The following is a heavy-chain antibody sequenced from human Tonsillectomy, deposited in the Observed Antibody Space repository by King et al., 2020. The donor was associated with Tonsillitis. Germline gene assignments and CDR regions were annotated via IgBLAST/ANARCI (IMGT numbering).Heavy chain of an antibody. V-gene: IGHV3-21*01. D-gene: IGHD2-2*01. CDR3: SRMMPDAGGFYY. Sequence: VQLVESGGGLVKPGGSLRLSCAASGFSFSTYNMNWVRQAPGKGLEWVSSISGSSSFINYADSVKGRFTISRDNAKNSLSLQITNLRAEDTAFYYCSRMMPDAGGFYYWGQGTLVTVSS. CDR1: GFSFSTYN. CDR2: ISGSSSFI. J-gene: IGHJ4*02.